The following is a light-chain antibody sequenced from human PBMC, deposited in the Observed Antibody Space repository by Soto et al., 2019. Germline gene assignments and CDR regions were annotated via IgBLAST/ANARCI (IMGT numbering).Light chain of an antibody. CDR2: EVT. Sequence: QSALTQPASVSGSPGQSITISCTGASSDIGTYKYVSWYHQHPGKAPKLMIYEVTNRPSWVSNRFSGSKSGNTASLTISGLQAEDEADYFCSSYTISNTLLLFGGGTKLTVL. J-gene: IGLJ2*01. V-gene: IGLV2-14*01. CDR1: SSDIGTYKY. CDR3: SSYTISNTLLL.